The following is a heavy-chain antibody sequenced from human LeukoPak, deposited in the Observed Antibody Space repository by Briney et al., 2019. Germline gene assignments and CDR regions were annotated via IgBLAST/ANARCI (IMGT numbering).Heavy chain of an antibody. J-gene: IGHJ6*04. D-gene: IGHD3-10*02. CDR1: GFTFSNYS. V-gene: IGHV3-21*01. CDR2: ISSSRSYI. CDR3: AELGITMIGGV. Sequence: PGGSLRLSCAASGFTFSNYSMNWVRQAPGKGLEWVSSISSSRSYIYYADSMKGRLTISRDNAKNSLYLQMNSLRAEDTAIYYCAELGITMIGGVWGKGTTVTISS.